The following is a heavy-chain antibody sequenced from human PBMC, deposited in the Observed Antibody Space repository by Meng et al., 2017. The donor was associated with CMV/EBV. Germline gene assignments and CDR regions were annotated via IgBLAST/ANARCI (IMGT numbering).Heavy chain of an antibody. CDR3: ARDQRVLRFLEWLTGGWFDP. Sequence: FSSYAISWVRQAPEQGLEWMGGIIPILGIANYAQKCQGRVTITADKSTSTAYMELSSLRSEDTAVYYCARDQRVLRFLEWLTGGWFDPWGQGTLVTVSS. V-gene: IGHV1-69*10. J-gene: IGHJ5*02. D-gene: IGHD3-3*01. CDR2: IIPILGIA. CDR1: FSSYA.